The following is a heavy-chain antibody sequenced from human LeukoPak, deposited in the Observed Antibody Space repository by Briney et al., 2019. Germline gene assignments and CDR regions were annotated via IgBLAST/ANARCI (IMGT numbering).Heavy chain of an antibody. CDR3: ARLDEYRSSSRYYGMDV. J-gene: IGHJ6*02. CDR1: GYTFTAYH. CDR2: INPNSGDT. V-gene: IGHV1-2*06. Sequence: GASVKVSCKASGYTFTAYHMHWVRQAPGQGLEWMGRINPNSGDTNYAQKFQGRVTMTRDTSISTAYIELSSLRSEDTAVYYCARLDEYRSSSRYYGMDVWGQGTTVTVSS. D-gene: IGHD6-6*01.